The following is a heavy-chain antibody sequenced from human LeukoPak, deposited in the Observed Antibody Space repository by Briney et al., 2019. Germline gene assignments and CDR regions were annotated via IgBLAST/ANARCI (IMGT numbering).Heavy chain of an antibody. CDR2: INHSGST. CDR3: ARGELGISAFDI. CDR1: GGSFSGYY. Sequence: SETLSLTCAVYGGSFSGYYWSWIRQPPGKGLKWIGEINHSGSTNYHPSLKSRVTISLDTSKKQFSLKLRSVTAADTAVYYCARGELGISAFDIWGQGTMVTVSS. J-gene: IGHJ3*02. V-gene: IGHV4-34*01. D-gene: IGHD7-27*01.